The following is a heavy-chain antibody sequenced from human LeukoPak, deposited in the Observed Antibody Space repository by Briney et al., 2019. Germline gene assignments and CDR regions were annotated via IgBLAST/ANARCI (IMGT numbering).Heavy chain of an antibody. CDR1: GFSFESYA. Sequence: PGGSLRLSCATSGFSFESYAMSWVRQAPGKGLEWVSGVSGSGASTYYADSVKGRFTISGDSSKNTLYLQLNSLRVEDTAVYYCARVYGSSNYYYDRYYYYMDVWGRGTTVTVSS. D-gene: IGHD3-22*01. J-gene: IGHJ6*03. CDR2: VSGSGAST. V-gene: IGHV3-23*01. CDR3: ARVYGSSNYYYDRYYYYMDV.